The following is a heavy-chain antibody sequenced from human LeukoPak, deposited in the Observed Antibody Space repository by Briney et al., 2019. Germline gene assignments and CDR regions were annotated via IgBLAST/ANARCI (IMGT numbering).Heavy chain of an antibody. Sequence: SETLSLTCTVSGGSISSSSHYWGWIRQPPGKGLEWIGSIYYSGSTYYNPSLKSRVTISVDTSKNQFSLKLSSVTAADTAVYYCARKDVSGSYYTDYWGQGTLVTVSS. D-gene: IGHD1-26*01. CDR3: ARKDVSGSYYTDY. J-gene: IGHJ4*02. CDR2: IYYSGST. CDR1: GGSISSSSHY. V-gene: IGHV4-39*07.